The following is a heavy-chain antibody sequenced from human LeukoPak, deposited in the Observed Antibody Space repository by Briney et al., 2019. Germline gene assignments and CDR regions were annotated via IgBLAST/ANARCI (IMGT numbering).Heavy chain of an antibody. D-gene: IGHD3-9*01. V-gene: IGHV2-5*02. Sequence: SGPTLVKPTQTLTLTCTFSGFSLSTSGVGVGWIRQPPGKALEWLALIYWDDDKRYSPSLKSRLTITKDTSKNQVVLTMTNMDPVDTATYYCAHSPNYDILTGYYNGAFDIWGQGTMVTVSS. CDR3: AHSPNYDILTGYYNGAFDI. CDR1: GFSLSTSGVG. CDR2: IYWDDDK. J-gene: IGHJ3*02.